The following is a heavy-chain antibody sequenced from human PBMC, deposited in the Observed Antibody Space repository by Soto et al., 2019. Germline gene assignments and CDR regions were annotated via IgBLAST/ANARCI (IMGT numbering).Heavy chain of an antibody. V-gene: IGHV4-4*02. J-gene: IGHJ6*02. CDR1: GGSISSSNW. CDR3: ARRRYCSSTSCSENYYYYGMDV. Sequence: NPSETLSLTCAVSGGSISSSNWWSWVRQPPGKGLEWIGEIYHSGSTNYNPSLKSRVTISVDKSKNQFSLKLSSVTAADTAVYYCARRRYCSSTSCSENYYYYGMDVWGQGTTVTVSS. D-gene: IGHD2-2*01. CDR2: IYHSGST.